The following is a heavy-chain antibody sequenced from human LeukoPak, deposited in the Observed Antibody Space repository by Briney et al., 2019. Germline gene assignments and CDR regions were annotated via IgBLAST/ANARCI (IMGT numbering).Heavy chain of an antibody. CDR3: ARDTGSGYSHFEY. V-gene: IGHV3-64*01. CDR1: GFIFSSYA. D-gene: IGHD3-3*01. J-gene: IGHJ4*02. CDR2: ISTNGDST. Sequence: GGSLRLSCAASGFIFSSYAMHWVRQAPGKGLEYVSGISTNGDSTYYANSVKDRFTISRENSRKTLYLQMGSLRAEDMAVYYCARDTGSGYSHFEYWGQGTLVTVSS.